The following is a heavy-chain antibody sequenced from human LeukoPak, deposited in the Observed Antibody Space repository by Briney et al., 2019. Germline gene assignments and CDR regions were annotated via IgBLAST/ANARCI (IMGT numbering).Heavy chain of an antibody. D-gene: IGHD1-1*01. CDR1: GFSFRTYD. CDR3: AKDQPGAGFDL. CDR2: ISGSGGSI. Sequence: GGSLRLSCAASGFSFRTYDLSWVRQAPGKGLEWVSGISGSGGSIKYADSLKGRFTISRDNSKKTLYLQMNSLAGEDTAVYYCAKDQPGAGFDLWGQGTLVTVAS. V-gene: IGHV3-23*01. J-gene: IGHJ5*02.